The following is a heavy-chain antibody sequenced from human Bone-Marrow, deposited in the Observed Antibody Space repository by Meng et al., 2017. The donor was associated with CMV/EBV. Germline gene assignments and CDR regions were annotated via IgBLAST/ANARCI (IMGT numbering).Heavy chain of an antibody. CDR1: GFTFSSYA. Sequence: GESLKISCAASGFTFSSYAMHWVRQAPGKGLEWVAVIWYDGSNKYYADSVKGRFTISRDNSKNTLYLQMNSLRAEDTAVYYCAKDGCSSTSCYRGYYYYGMDVWGQGTTVTVSS. CDR3: AKDGCSSTSCYRGYYYYGMDV. D-gene: IGHD2-2*01. V-gene: IGHV3-33*06. J-gene: IGHJ6*01. CDR2: IWYDGSNK.